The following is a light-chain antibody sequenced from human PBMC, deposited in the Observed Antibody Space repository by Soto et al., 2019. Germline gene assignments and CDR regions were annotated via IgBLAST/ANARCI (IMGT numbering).Light chain of an antibody. CDR3: QKLNAYPPWT. CDR1: QGISSN. Sequence: QLTQSPSSLSASVGDRVTITCRASQGISSNLAWYQQKPGRAPKLLIFGASTLQSGVPSRFGGSGSGTDFTLTISSLQPEDFATYFCQKLNAYPPWTFGQGTKVDIK. CDR2: GAS. V-gene: IGKV1-9*01. J-gene: IGKJ1*01.